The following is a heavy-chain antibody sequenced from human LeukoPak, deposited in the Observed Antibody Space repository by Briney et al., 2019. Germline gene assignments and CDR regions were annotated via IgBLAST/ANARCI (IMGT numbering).Heavy chain of an antibody. Sequence: SETLSLTCTVSGYSISSSDYWGWIRQPPGKGLEWIASIYYSGSTHYNPSLKSRVTISVDTSKRQFSLNVNSGTAADTAIYYCAKNSSGSGFDVWGQGTMVTVSS. CDR2: IYYSGST. V-gene: IGHV4-38-2*02. J-gene: IGHJ3*01. CDR1: GYSISSSDY. CDR3: AKNSSGSGFDV. D-gene: IGHD6-19*01.